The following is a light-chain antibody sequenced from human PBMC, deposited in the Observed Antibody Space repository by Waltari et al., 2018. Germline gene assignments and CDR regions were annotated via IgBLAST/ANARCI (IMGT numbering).Light chain of an antibody. CDR1: EGISTY. J-gene: IGKJ4*01. CDR3: QQLDKYPLT. CDR2: GAS. Sequence: IQLTQSPSSLSASVGDKVTITCRASEGISTYLAWYQQQPGKAPKLLIYGASTLQSGVPSRFSGSGSWTDFTLTISSLQPGDFATYYCQQLDKYPLTFGGGTKVEIK. V-gene: IGKV1-9*01.